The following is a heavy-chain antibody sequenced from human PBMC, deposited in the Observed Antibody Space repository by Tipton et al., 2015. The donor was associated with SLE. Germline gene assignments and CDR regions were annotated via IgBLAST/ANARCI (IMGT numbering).Heavy chain of an antibody. CDR1: GSSISSGGYY. D-gene: IGHD6-13*01. V-gene: IGHV4-31*03. J-gene: IGHJ4*02. CDR3: ARVAGIAAAGYFDY. Sequence: TLSLTCTVSGSSISSGGYYWSWIRQHPGKGLEWIGYIYYSGSTYYNPSLKSRVTISVDTSKNQFSLKLSSVTAADTAVYYCARVAGIAAAGYFDYWGQGTLVTVSS. CDR2: IYYSGST.